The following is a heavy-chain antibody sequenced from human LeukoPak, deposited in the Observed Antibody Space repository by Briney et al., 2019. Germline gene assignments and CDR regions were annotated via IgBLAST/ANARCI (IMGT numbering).Heavy chain of an antibody. CDR1: GFIFSNYA. Sequence: QPGGSLLLSCAASGFIFSNYAMSWVRQAPGKGLEWVSTITGSGSSTFYADSVKGRFTISRDNSKNTVYLQINSLRAEDTAVYYCVVVVHGYWGQGTLVTVSS. D-gene: IGHD2-15*01. CDR2: ITGSGSST. V-gene: IGHV3-23*01. CDR3: VVVVHGY. J-gene: IGHJ4*02.